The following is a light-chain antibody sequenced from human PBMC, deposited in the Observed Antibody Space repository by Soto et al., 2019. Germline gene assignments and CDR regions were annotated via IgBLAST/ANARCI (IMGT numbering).Light chain of an antibody. CDR3: QQYNNWPLMST. V-gene: IGKV3-15*01. J-gene: IGKJ2*01. CDR2: GAS. CDR1: QSVSSN. Sequence: EIVMTQSPATLSVSPGERVTLSCRASQSVSSNLAWYQQKPGQAPRLLIYGASTRATGIPARFSGSGSGTEFTLTISSLQSEDFAVYYCQQYNNWPLMSTFGQGTKLEIK.